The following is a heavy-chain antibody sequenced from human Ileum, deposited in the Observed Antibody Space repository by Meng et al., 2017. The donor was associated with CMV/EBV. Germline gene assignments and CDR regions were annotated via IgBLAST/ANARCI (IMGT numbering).Heavy chain of an antibody. V-gene: IGHV2-5*02. D-gene: IGHD6-19*01. Sequence: QIPLHASGAPLAKPPHTLTLTCTFSVFSLRTSGVGVAWIRQPPGKALEWLALIYWDALHPSNPSLRTRLTITKDTSNNQVVLTMTPMDPVDTATYYCAHVKAVAGNPFDFWGRGTLVTVSS. CDR3: AHVKAVAGNPFDF. CDR1: VFSLRTSGVG. CDR2: IYWDALH. J-gene: IGHJ4*02.